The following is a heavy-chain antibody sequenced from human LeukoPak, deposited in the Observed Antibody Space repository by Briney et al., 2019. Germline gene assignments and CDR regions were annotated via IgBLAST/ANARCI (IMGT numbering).Heavy chain of an antibody. J-gene: IGHJ4*02. CDR1: GGSFSGYY. CDR3: ARLSPYCSGGSCYVDTAMANFDY. Sequence: SETLSLTCAVYGGSFSGYYWSWIRQPPGKGLEWIGEINHSGSTNYNPPLKSRVTISVDTSKNQFSLKLSSVTAADTAVYYCARLSPYCSGGSCYVDTAMANFDYWGQGTLVTVSS. CDR2: INHSGST. D-gene: IGHD2-15*01. V-gene: IGHV4-34*01.